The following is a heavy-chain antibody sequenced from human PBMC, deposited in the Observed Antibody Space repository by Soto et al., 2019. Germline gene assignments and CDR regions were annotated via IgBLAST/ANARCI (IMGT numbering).Heavy chain of an antibody. CDR2: IIPIIGTI. CDR1: GGTYSIYA. J-gene: IGHJ4*02. Sequence: QVQLVQSGAEVKKPGSSVKVSCKASGGTYSIYAVSWVRQAPGQGLEWMGGIIPIIGTINYAQRFQGRITITGDESTTTAYMELSRLKSEDTAVYYCARDLGSGYDPGDYWGQGTLVTVSS. V-gene: IGHV1-69*12. CDR3: ARDLGSGYDPGDY. D-gene: IGHD5-12*01.